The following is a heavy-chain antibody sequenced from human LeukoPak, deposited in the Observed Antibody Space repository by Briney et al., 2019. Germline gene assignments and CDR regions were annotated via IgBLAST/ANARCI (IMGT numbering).Heavy chain of an antibody. J-gene: IGHJ4*02. Sequence: ASVKVSCKASGYTFSGYRLHWVRQAHGQGLEWMGWVNPNSGDTNYHQNFQGRVTMTRDTSISTVYMELNRLTSDDTAVYYCARENWYPDYWGQGTLVTVSS. V-gene: IGHV1-2*02. CDR1: GYTFSGYR. CDR3: ARENWYPDY. CDR2: VNPNSGDT. D-gene: IGHD6-13*01.